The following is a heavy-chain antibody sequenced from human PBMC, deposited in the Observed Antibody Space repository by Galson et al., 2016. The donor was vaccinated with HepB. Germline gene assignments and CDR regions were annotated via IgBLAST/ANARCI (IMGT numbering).Heavy chain of an antibody. CDR1: GFIFSNYN. D-gene: IGHD3-3*01. Sequence: SLRLSCAASGFIFSNYNMNWVRQAPGKGMEWVSYVSPNGNTKYYADSVKGRFSISKDNAKNSLSLQMTSLRDDDTAVYYCARERPYEHRSLDYWAPGTLVTVSS. CDR2: VSPNGNTK. V-gene: IGHV3-48*02. J-gene: IGHJ4*02. CDR3: ARERPYEHRSLDY.